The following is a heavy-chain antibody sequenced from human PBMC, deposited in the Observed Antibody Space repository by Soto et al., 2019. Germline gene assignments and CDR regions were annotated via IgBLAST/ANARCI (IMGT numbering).Heavy chain of an antibody. V-gene: IGHV4-34*01. CDR2: INHSGST. D-gene: IGHD3-10*01. Sequence: VTLSLPYSVAGGYRDGIGDCWIWILQPPGKGLEWIGEINHSGSTNYNPSLKSRVTISVDTSKNQFSLKLSSVTAADTAVYYCARGQLWFGGLYGMDVWGQGITVTGSS. CDR1: GGYRDGIGDC. J-gene: IGHJ6*02. CDR3: ARGQLWFGGLYGMDV.